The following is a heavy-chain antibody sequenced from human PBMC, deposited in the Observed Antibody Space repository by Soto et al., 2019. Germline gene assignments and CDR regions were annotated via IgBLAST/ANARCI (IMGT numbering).Heavy chain of an antibody. CDR3: AKEITKWKLTYFDY. V-gene: IGHV3-30*18. D-gene: IGHD1-26*01. CDR2: ISYDGSNK. CDR1: GFTFSSYG. J-gene: IGHJ4*02. Sequence: GGSLRLSCAASGFTFSSYGMHWVRQAPGKGLEWVAVISYDGSNKYYADSVKGRFTISRDNSKNTLYLQMNSLRAEDTAVYYCAKEITKWKLTYFDYWGQGTLVTVSS.